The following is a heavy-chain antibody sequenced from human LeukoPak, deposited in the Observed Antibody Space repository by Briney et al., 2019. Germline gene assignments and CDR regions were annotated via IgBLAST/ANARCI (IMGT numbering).Heavy chain of an antibody. CDR3: VKDLSYHTTMIGLGDY. J-gene: IGHJ4*02. D-gene: IGHD5-18*01. V-gene: IGHV3-64D*06. CDR2: ISSNGGST. Sequence: GGSLRLSCSASGFTFSNYAMHWVRQAPGKGLEYVSAISSNGGSTYYPDSVKGRFTISRDNSKNTLSLQMSSLRAEDTAVYYYVKDLSYHTTMIGLGDYWGQGTLATVSS. CDR1: GFTFSNYA.